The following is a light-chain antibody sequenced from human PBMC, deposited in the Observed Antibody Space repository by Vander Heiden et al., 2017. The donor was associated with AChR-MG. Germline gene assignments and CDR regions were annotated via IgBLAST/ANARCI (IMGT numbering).Light chain of an antibody. J-gene: IGLJ2*01. V-gene: IGLV2-8*01. CDR2: EVG. CDR1: SSDVGAYDF. Sequence: QSALTQPPSASGSPGQSVTISCTGTSSDVGAYDFVSWYRQYPGKPPKLMIYEVGNRPSGVPDRFSGSKSGNTASLTVSGLQAEDEADYYCSSYAGTNNVVFGGGTKLNVL. CDR3: SSYAGTNNVV.